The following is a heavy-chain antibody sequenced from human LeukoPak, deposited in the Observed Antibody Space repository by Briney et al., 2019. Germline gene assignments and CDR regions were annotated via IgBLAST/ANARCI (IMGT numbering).Heavy chain of an antibody. CDR1: SSYA. CDR2: ISYDGNNK. Sequence: GGSLRLSCTAFSSYAMHWVLQAPGKGLEWVAVISYDGNNKQYADSVKGRFTISRDNSKNTLYLQMNSLRAEDTAVYYCAKDFDHGSGSYLDYWGQGTLVTVSS. J-gene: IGHJ4*02. V-gene: IGHV3-30-3*02. CDR3: AKDFDHGSGSYLDY. D-gene: IGHD3-10*01.